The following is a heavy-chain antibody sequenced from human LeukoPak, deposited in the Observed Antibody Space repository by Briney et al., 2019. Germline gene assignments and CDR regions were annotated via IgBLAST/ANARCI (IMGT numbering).Heavy chain of an antibody. CDR2: ISYDGSNK. CDR1: GFTFSSYG. J-gene: IGHJ2*01. D-gene: IGHD6-25*01. Sequence: GVLRLSCAASGFTFSSYGMHWVRQAPGKGLEWVAVISYDGSNKYYADSVKGRFTISRDNSKNTLYLQVNSLRAEDTAVYYCAKEIAAQWYFDLWGRGTLVTVSS. CDR3: AKEIAAQWYFDL. V-gene: IGHV3-30*18.